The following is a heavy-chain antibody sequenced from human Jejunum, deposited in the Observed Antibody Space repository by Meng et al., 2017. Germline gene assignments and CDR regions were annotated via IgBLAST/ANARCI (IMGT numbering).Heavy chain of an antibody. J-gene: IGHJ4*02. D-gene: IGHD4-17*01. CDR3: ARALGAYGDSGFAY. Sequence: QGQPQQWGAGLLEPSETLPLPCAVSGGSLKDFYWNWIRQPPGKGLEWIGEISHSGSTNYNPSLKSRVTISVDRSQNQLSLKLTSVSGTDTAVYFCARALGAYGDSGFAYWGQGALVTVSS. CDR1: GGSLKDFY. V-gene: IGHV4-34*01. CDR2: ISHSGST.